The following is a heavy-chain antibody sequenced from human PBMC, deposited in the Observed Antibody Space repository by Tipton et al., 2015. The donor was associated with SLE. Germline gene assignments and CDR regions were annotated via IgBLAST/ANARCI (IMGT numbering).Heavy chain of an antibody. CDR3: ARGGVVAAAQNWFDP. CDR1: GFTFRTYS. J-gene: IGHJ5*02. CDR2: ISGFTSYI. Sequence: SLRLSCAASGFTFRTYSMNWVRQAPGKGLEWVSSISGFTSYIYYADSVKGRFTISRDNAKNALYLQMNSLRAEDTAVYYCARGGVVAAAQNWFDPWGQGTLVTVSS. D-gene: IGHD6-13*01. V-gene: IGHV3-21*01.